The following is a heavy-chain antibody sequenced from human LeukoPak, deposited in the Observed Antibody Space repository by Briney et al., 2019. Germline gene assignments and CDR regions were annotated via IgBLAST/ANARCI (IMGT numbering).Heavy chain of an antibody. CDR2: IYTSGST. CDR3: ARRVYVATEIYYYYYYMDV. Sequence: TSETLSLTCTVSGASFNSDDQYWNWIRQSPGKGLEWIGYIYTSGSTNYNPSLKSRVTISVDTSKNQFSLKLSSVTAADTAVYYCARRVYVATEIYYYYYYMDVWGKGTTVTVSS. J-gene: IGHJ6*03. D-gene: IGHD5-12*01. CDR1: GASFNSDDQY. V-gene: IGHV4-61*08.